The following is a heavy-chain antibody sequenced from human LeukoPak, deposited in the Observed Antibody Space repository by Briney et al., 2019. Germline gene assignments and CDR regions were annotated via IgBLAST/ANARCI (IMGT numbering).Heavy chain of an antibody. CDR1: GDSISSFY. Sequence: SETLTLTCTVSGDSISSFYRNWIRQSPGKGLEWVGYKFYSGTTNYNPSLKSRVTISVDTSKSQFSLNLNSVTAADTAIYYCATGPSRYYFDYWGQGSLVTVSS. V-gene: IGHV4-59*01. CDR2: KFYSGTT. D-gene: IGHD2-15*01. J-gene: IGHJ4*02. CDR3: ATGPSRYYFDY.